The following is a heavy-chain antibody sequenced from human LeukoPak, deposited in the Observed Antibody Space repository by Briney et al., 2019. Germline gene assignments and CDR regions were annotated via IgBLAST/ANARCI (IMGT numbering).Heavy chain of an antibody. V-gene: IGHV4-39*01. Sequence: SETLSLTCTVSGGSLSNNNYYWGWIRQPPGKGLEWIGSIYYSGSTYYNPSLKSRVTISVDTSKNQFSLKLSSVTAADTAVYYCATMVRGATPHPDYWGQGTLVTVSS. D-gene: IGHD3-10*01. J-gene: IGHJ4*02. CDR1: GGSLSNNNYY. CDR2: IYYSGST. CDR3: ATMVRGATPHPDY.